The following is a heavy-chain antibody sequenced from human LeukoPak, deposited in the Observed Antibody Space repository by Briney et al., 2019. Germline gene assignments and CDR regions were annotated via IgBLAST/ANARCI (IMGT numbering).Heavy chain of an antibody. J-gene: IGHJ5*02. CDR3: ATLRSGELLSA. CDR2: INPNSGGT. Sequence: WASVKVSCKASGYTFTGYYMHWVRQAPGQGLEWMGWINPNSGGTNYAQKFQGRVTMTEDTSTDTAYMELSSLRSEDTAVYYCATLRSGELLSAWGQGTLVTVSS. D-gene: IGHD3-16*01. V-gene: IGHV1-2*02. CDR1: GYTFTGYY.